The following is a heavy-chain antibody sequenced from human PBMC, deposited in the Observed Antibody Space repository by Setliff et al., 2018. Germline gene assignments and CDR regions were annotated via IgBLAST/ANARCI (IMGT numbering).Heavy chain of an antibody. J-gene: IGHJ3*02. V-gene: IGHV4-4*02. Sequence: PSETLSLTCAVSGGSISSSNWWSWVRQPPGKGLEWIGEIYHSGSTNYNPSLKSRVTISVDTSKNQFSLNLSSVPAADTAVYYCARVARVVFRRNAFDIWGQGTMVTVSS. CDR1: GGSISSSNW. CDR2: IYHSGST. D-gene: IGHD2-2*01. CDR3: ARVARVVFRRNAFDI.